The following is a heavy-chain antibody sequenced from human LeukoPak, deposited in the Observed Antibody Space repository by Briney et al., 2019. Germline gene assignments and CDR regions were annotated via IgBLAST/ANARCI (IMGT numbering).Heavy chain of an antibody. CDR3: ARGGIQVSGIDEFDY. CDR2: IGIRGDT. J-gene: IGHJ4*02. V-gene: IGHV3-13*01. Sequence: GGTLRLSWAACGFTYVDKAMHWPRQVKEKGVEWVSAIGIRGDTHYSGSVKGRFTISRENAESSLYLQMNSLRAEDTAVYYCARGGIQVSGIDEFDYWGQGTLVTVSS. D-gene: IGHD6-19*01. CDR1: GFTYVDKA.